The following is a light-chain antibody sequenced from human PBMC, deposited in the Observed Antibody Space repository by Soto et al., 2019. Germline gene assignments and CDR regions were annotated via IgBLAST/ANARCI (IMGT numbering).Light chain of an antibody. CDR3: LQSYNFPFT. J-gene: IGKJ3*01. V-gene: IGKV1-39*01. Sequence: DIQMTQSPSSLSASVGDTVTLICRASQDISNYLNWFQQKPGKAPKLLIYAASTLRSGVPSRFSGGESGTEFTLTTSSLQPEDFATYFCLQSYNFPFTFGPG. CDR2: AAS. CDR1: QDISNY.